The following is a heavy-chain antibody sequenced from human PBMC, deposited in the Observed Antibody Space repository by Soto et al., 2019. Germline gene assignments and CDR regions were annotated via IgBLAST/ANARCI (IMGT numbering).Heavy chain of an antibody. J-gene: IGHJ3*02. Sequence: EVQLVESGGGLVKPGGSLRLSCAAAGFIFRNAWMSWVRQAPGKGLEWVGRIKNKLDGGTADYAATVNGRFTISRDDSKNTLYLQMHSLKTDDTAVYHCMSMNDRDAFDIWGQGTMVTVSS. CDR3: MSMNDRDAFDI. D-gene: IGHD1-1*01. CDR2: IKNKLDGGTA. V-gene: IGHV3-15*01. CDR1: GFIFRNAW.